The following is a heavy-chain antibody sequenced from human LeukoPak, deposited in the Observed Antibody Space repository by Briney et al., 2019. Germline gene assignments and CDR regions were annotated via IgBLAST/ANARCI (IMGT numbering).Heavy chain of an antibody. D-gene: IGHD1-26*01. CDR2: IYYSGST. V-gene: IGHV4-39*01. J-gene: IGHJ4*02. Sequence: PSETLSLTCTVSGGSISSSSYYWGWIRQPPGKGLEWIGSIYYSGSTYYNPSPKSRVTISVDTSKNQFSLKLSSVTAADTAVYYCARLRVGATNLDYWGQGTLVTVSS. CDR3: ARLRVGATNLDY. CDR1: GGSISSSSYY.